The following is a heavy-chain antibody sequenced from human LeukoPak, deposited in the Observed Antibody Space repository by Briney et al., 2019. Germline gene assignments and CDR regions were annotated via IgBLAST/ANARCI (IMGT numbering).Heavy chain of an antibody. D-gene: IGHD6-13*01. J-gene: IGHJ4*02. Sequence: GGSLRLSCAASGFTFSSYGMHWVRKAPGMGLERVAFIRYDGSNKYYADSVKGRFTISRDNSKNTLYLQVNSLRAEDTAVYYCAKAVSSSWYFDYWGQGTLVTVSS. CDR3: AKAVSSSWYFDY. CDR1: GFTFSSYG. V-gene: IGHV3-30*02. CDR2: IRYDGSNK.